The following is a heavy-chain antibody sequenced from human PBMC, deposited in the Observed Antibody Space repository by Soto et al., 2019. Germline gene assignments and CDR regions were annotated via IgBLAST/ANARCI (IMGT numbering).Heavy chain of an antibody. CDR2: IYYSGST. CDR1: GGSISSYY. Sequence: QVQMQESGPGLVKPSETLSLTCTVSGGSISSYYWSWIRQPPGKGLEWIGYIYYSGSTNYNPSLKSRVTISVDTSKNQFSLKLSSVTAADTAVYYCARITMVRGVTYYFDSWGQGTLVTVAS. D-gene: IGHD3-10*01. V-gene: IGHV4-59*01. CDR3: ARITMVRGVTYYFDS. J-gene: IGHJ4*02.